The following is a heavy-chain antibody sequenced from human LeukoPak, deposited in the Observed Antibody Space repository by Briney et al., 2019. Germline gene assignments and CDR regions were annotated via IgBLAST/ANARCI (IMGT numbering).Heavy chain of an antibody. CDR2: ISGSGGST. CDR1: GFTFSSYG. D-gene: IGHD6-13*01. J-gene: IGHJ4*02. V-gene: IGHV3-23*01. Sequence: GGTLRLSCAASGFTFSSYGMSWVRQAPGKGLEWVSAISGSGGSTYYADSVKGRFTISRDNSKNTLYLQMNSLRAEDTAVYYCAKDPAQQSSIHDYWGQGTLVTVSS. CDR3: AKDPAQQSSIHDY.